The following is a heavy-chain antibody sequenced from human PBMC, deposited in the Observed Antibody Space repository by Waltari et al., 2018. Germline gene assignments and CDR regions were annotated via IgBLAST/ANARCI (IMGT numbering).Heavy chain of an antibody. CDR1: GYSISSGYY. V-gene: IGHV4-38-2*01. CDR2: IYHSGST. Sequence: QVQLQESGPGLVKPSETLSLTCAVSGYSISSGYYWGWIRQPPGKGLEWIGSIYHSGSTYYNPSLKSRVTISVDTSKNQFSLKLSSVTAADTAVYYCARSITGTTDAFDIWGQGTMVTVSS. CDR3: ARSITGTTDAFDI. D-gene: IGHD1-7*01. J-gene: IGHJ3*02.